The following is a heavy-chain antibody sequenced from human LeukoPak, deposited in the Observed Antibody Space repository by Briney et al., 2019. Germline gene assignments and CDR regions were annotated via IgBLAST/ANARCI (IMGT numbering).Heavy chain of an antibody. CDR1: GYSFTSYW. CDR3: ARQVKTYSSSRRAPFDY. Sequence: GESLKISCKGSGYSFTSYWIGWVRQMPGKGLEWMGIIYPGDSDTRYSPSFQGQVTISADKSISTAYLQWSSLKASDTAMYYCARQVKTYSSSRRAPFDYCGQGTLVTVSS. D-gene: IGHD6-13*01. J-gene: IGHJ4*02. V-gene: IGHV5-51*01. CDR2: IYPGDSDT.